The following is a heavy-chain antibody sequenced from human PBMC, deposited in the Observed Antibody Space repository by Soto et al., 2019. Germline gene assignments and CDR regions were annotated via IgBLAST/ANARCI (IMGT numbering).Heavy chain of an antibody. CDR3: AKCSGPTQRAFDY. D-gene: IGHD2-15*01. CDR2: ISGSGGTT. V-gene: IGHV3-23*01. J-gene: IGHJ4*02. Sequence: GGSLRLSCASSGFTFSTYDMSWVRQAPGKGLEWVSAISGSGGTTYYADSVKGRFTISRDNSKITLYLQMNSLRAEDTAVYYCAKCSGPTQRAFDYWGLGTRVTVSA. CDR1: GFTFSTYD.